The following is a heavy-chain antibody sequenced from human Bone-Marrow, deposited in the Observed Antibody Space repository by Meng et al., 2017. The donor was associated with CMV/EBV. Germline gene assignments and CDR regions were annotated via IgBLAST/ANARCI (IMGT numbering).Heavy chain of an antibody. J-gene: IGHJ1*01. Sequence: GETRRISCADSGFTFSSYAMSWVRQAPGKGLEWVSAISGSGGSTYYADSVKGRFTISRDNIRKTIYLQMSGLSGEDTALYYCATGARAYSGGSFVVDWGQGTLVTVSS. CDR1: GFTFSSYA. CDR2: ISGSGGST. CDR3: ATGARAYSGGSFVVD. D-gene: IGHD5-12*01. V-gene: IGHV3-23*01.